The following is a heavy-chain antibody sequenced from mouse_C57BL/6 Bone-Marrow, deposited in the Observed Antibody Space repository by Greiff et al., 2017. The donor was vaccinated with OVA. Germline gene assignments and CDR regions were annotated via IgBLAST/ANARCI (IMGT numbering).Heavy chain of an antibody. D-gene: IGHD1-1*01. Sequence: QVQLQQSGAELARPGASVKLSCKASGYTFTSYGIRWVKQRPGQGLEWIGEIYPRSGYTYYNEKFKGKATLTADKSSSTAYMELRSLTSEDSAVYFGARRGIYCGSGSFAYWGQGTLVTVSA. CDR2: IYPRSGYT. J-gene: IGHJ3*01. CDR3: ARRGIYCGSGSFAY. CDR1: GYTFTSYG. V-gene: IGHV1-81*01.